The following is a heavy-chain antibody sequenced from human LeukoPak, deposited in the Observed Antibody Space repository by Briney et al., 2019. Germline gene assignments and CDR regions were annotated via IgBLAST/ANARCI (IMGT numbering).Heavy chain of an antibody. CDR3: ARDDGSSCFSY. Sequence: GGSLRLSCEASGFSFSNYWMDWIRQAPGKGLEWVGSTKPDGSEKYYVDSVKGRFTISRDNAKNSLYLQMNGVRAEDTAVYYCARDDGSSCFSYWGQGTLVTVSS. V-gene: IGHV3-7*01. CDR2: TKPDGSEK. D-gene: IGHD3-10*01. CDR1: GFSFSNYW. J-gene: IGHJ4*02.